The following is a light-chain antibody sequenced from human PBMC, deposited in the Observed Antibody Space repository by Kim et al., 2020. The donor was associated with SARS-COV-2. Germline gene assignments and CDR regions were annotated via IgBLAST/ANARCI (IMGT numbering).Light chain of an antibody. CDR2: ENN. CDR1: GTNIGNNN. Sequence: KVIITGSEGGTNIGNNNVSWYQQLPGPAPKLLICENNKRPSGIPDQFSGSKSGTSATLGITGLQTGDEADYYCGTWDSSLSAGVFGGGTQLTVL. CDR3: GTWDSSLSAGV. V-gene: IGLV1-51*01. J-gene: IGLJ2*01.